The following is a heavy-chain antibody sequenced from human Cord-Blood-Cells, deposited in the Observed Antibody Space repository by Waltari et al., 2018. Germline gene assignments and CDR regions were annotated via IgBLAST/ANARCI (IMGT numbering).Heavy chain of an antibody. CDR1: GGSTSSYH. J-gene: IGHJ4*01. CDR3: ARDYSMAAAGTVDY. CDR2: IDTSGST. V-gene: IGHV4-4*07. D-gene: IGHD6-13*01. Sequence: QVQLQESGPGLVKPSETLSRTCTVSGGSTSSYHWSWIRQPAGKVLEWIGRIDTSGSTNYNPSLKSRVPLSVDTSKNQFSLKLSSVTAADTAVYYCARDYSMAAAGTVDYCGHGTLVTVSS.